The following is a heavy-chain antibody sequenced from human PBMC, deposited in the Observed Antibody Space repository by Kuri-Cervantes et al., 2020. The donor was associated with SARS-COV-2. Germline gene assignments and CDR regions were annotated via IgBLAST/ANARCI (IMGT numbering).Heavy chain of an antibody. Sequence: ESLKISCTVSGGSISSYYWSWIRQPAGKGLEWIGRIYTSGSTNYNPSLKSRVTISVDTSKNRFSLKLSSVTAADTAVYYCARYPTGSSGWYSSDAFDIWGQGTMVTVSS. D-gene: IGHD6-19*01. J-gene: IGHJ3*02. CDR2: IYTSGST. V-gene: IGHV4-4*07. CDR3: ARYPTGSSGWYSSDAFDI. CDR1: GGSISSYY.